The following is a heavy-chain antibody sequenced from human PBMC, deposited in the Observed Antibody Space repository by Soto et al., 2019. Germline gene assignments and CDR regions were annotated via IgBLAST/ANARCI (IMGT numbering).Heavy chain of an antibody. CDR2: IIPILGIA. V-gene: IGHV1-69*02. CDR3: ARGDQSVYDFWSGYGAFDI. CDR1: GGTFSSYT. J-gene: IGHJ3*02. D-gene: IGHD3-3*01. Sequence: SVKVSCKASGGTFSSYTISWVRQAPGQGLEWMGRIIPILGIANYAQKFQGRVTITADKSTSTAYMELSSLRSEDTAVYYCARGDQSVYDFWSGYGAFDIWGQGTMVTVSS.